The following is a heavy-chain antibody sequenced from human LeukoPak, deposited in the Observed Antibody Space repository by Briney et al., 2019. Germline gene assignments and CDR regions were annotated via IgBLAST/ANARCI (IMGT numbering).Heavy chain of an antibody. CDR3: AKVDGYCSSTSCYRDAEYFQH. CDR2: ISWNSGSI. Sequence: GRSLRLSCAASGFTFDDYAMHWVRLAPGKGLEWVSGISWNSGSIGYADSVKGRFTISRDNAKNSLYLQMNSLRAEDTALYYCAKVDGYCSSTSCYRDAEYFQHWGQGTLVTVSS. J-gene: IGHJ1*01. D-gene: IGHD2-2*02. V-gene: IGHV3-9*01. CDR1: GFTFDDYA.